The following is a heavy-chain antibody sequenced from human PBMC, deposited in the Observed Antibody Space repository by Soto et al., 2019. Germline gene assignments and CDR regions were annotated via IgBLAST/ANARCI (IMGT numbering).Heavy chain of an antibody. D-gene: IGHD7-27*01. CDR3: AKEVSLGSAVDLGY. J-gene: IGHJ4*02. CDR1: GFTFSGFA. Sequence: GGSLRLSCAASGFTFSGFAMSWVRQSPGKGLEWVSTISGSGASTHYADAVKGRFSISRDNSMGTLYLQMKSLRVEDTAIYYCAKEVSLGSAVDLGYWGQGTLVTVSS. CDR2: ISGSGAST. V-gene: IGHV3-23*01.